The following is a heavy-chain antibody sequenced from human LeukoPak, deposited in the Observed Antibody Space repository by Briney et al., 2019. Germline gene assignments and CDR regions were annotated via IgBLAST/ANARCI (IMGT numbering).Heavy chain of an antibody. CDR3: ARVARQLVLLNWFDP. CDR1: GGSFSGYY. J-gene: IGHJ5*02. D-gene: IGHD6-6*01. V-gene: IGHV4-34*01. Sequence: PSETLSLTCAVYGGSFSGYYWSWIRQPPGKGLEWIGEINHSGSTNYNPSLKSRVTISVDTSKNQFSLKLSSVTAADTAVYYCARVARQLVLLNWFDPWGQGTLVTVSS. CDR2: INHSGST.